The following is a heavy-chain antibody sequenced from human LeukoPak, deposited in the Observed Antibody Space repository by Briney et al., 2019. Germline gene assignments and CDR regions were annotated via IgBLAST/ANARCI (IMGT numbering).Heavy chain of an antibody. CDR3: ARNSLCSSTSCYSHFDY. J-gene: IGHJ4*02. Sequence: ASVKVSCKASGYTFTSYYMHWVRQAPGQGLEWMGIINPSGGSTSCAQKFQGRVTMTRDTSTSTVYMELSSLRSEDTAVYYCARNSLCSSTSCYSHFDYWGQGTLVTVSS. V-gene: IGHV1-46*03. CDR2: INPSGGST. D-gene: IGHD2-2*01. CDR1: GYTFTSYY.